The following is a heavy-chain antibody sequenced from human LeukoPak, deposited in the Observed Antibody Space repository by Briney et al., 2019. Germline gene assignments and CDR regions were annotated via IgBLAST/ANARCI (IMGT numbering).Heavy chain of an antibody. D-gene: IGHD3-22*01. CDR3: ARMVYYYDSSGYPYYFDY. CDR2: ISYDGSNK. CDR1: GFTFSSYA. Sequence: GRSLRLSCAASGFTFSSYAMHWVRQAPGKGLEWVAVISYDGSNKYYADSVKGRFTISRDNSKNTLYLQMNSLRAEDTAVYYCARMVYYYDSSGYPYYFDYWGQGTLVTVSS. J-gene: IGHJ4*02. V-gene: IGHV3-30-3*01.